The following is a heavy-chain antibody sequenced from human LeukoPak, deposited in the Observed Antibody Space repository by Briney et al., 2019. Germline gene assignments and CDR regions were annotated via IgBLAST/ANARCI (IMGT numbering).Heavy chain of an antibody. CDR1: GGSISSYY. Sequence: SETLSLTCTVSGGSISSYYWSWIRQPPGKGPEWIGYIYYSGSTNYNPSLKSRVTISVDTSKNQFSLKLSSVTAADTAVYYCARVNYVVVPAAIPWFDPWGQGTLVTVSS. CDR3: ARVNYVVVPAAIPWFDP. CDR2: IYYSGST. V-gene: IGHV4-59*01. J-gene: IGHJ5*02. D-gene: IGHD2-2*02.